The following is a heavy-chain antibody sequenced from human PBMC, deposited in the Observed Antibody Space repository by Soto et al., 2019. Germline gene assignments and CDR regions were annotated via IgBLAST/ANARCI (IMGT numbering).Heavy chain of an antibody. D-gene: IGHD6-19*01. J-gene: IGHJ3*02. CDR2: ISSSSSII. Sequence: QAGGPLRLSCAASGFTFSSYSMNWVRQAPGKGLEWVSYISSSSSIIYYADSVKGRFTISRDNAKNSLYLQMNSLRDEDTAVYYCARDYSSGWYGAFDIWGQGTMVTVSS. CDR1: GFTFSSYS. CDR3: ARDYSSGWYGAFDI. V-gene: IGHV3-48*02.